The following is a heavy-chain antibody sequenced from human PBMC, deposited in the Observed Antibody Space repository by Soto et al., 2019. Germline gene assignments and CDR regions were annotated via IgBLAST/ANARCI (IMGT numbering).Heavy chain of an antibody. V-gene: IGHV4-59*01. CDR2: IYYTGST. Sequence: SETLSLTCSVFGDSMNSDYWSWIRQSPGKGLEWIAFIYYTGSTGYNPSLRSRVSISVDTSQNQFSLKLSSVAAADTAVYYCARSGAYAAGLRWGQGILVTVSS. D-gene: IGHD1-26*01. CDR1: GDSMNSDY. J-gene: IGHJ4*02. CDR3: ARSGAYAAGLR.